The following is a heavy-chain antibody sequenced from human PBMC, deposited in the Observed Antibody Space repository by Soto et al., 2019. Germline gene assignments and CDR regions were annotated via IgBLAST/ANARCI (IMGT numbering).Heavy chain of an antibody. CDR2: ISAHNGNT. V-gene: IGHV1-18*01. D-gene: IGHD1-1*01. CDR3: ARGRYGDY. Sequence: QVHLVQSGAEVKKPGASVKVSCKASGYTFTSYGITWVRQAPGQGLGWKGWISAHNGNTDYAQKLQGGVIVTRATSTSTAYMGLRSLRSDVTAVYYCARGRYGDYWGQGALVTVSS. CDR1: GYTFTSYG. J-gene: IGHJ4*02.